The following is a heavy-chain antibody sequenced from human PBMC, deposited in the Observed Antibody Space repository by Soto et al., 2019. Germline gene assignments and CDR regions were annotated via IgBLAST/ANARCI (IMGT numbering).Heavy chain of an antibody. CDR3: ARDSMVYAPTVNFDY. V-gene: IGHV3-21*01. D-gene: IGHD2-8*01. CDR1: GFTFSSYS. Sequence: EVQLVESGGGLVKPGGSLRLSCAASGFTFSSYSMNWVRQAPGKGLEWVSSISSSSSYIYYADSVKGRFTISRDNAKNSLYLQMNSLRAEDTAVYYCARDSMVYAPTVNFDYWGQGTLVTVSS. CDR2: ISSSSSYI. J-gene: IGHJ4*02.